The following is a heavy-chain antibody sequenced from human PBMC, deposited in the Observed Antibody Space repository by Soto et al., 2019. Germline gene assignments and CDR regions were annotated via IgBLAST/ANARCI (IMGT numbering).Heavy chain of an antibody. CDR1: GFTFSDYY. CDR3: ARVINPWAFDI. Sequence: GGSLRLSCAASGFTFSDYYINWVRQAPGKGLEWVSYISRSSSTIYYADSVKGRFTISRDNSKNTLYLQINSLRVEDTAVYYCARVINPWAFDIWGQGTMVTVSS. V-gene: IGHV3-11*01. CDR2: ISRSSSTI. J-gene: IGHJ3*02.